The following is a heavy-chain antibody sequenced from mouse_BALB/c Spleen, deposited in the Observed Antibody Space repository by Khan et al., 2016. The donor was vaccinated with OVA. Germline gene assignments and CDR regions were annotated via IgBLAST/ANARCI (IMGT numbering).Heavy chain of an antibody. D-gene: IGHD4-1*01. CDR2: ISSGGDYT. V-gene: IGHV5-6*01. J-gene: IGHJ3*01. Sequence: EVELVESGGDLVKPGGSLKLSCAASGFTFSSYSMSWVRQTPDKRLEWVASISSGGDYTYYPDSLKGRFIISRDNAKNTLYLQMSDLKSEDTAMYYCADHLTGSFAYWGQGTLVTVSA. CDR3: ADHLTGSFAY. CDR1: GFTFSSYS.